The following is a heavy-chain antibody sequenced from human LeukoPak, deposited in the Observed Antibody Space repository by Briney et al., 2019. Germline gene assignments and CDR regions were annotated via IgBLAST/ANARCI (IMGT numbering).Heavy chain of an antibody. CDR3: ARVNYYDSSGHFDY. D-gene: IGHD3-22*01. V-gene: IGHV5-51*01. CDR2: IYPGDSDT. J-gene: IGHJ4*02. CDR1: GYSFTSYW. Sequence: GESLKIYCKGYGYSFTSYWIGWVRQMPGKGLEWMGIIYPGDSDTRYSPSFQGQVTISADKSISTAYLQWSSLKASDTAMYYCARVNYYDSSGHFDYWGQGTLVTVSS.